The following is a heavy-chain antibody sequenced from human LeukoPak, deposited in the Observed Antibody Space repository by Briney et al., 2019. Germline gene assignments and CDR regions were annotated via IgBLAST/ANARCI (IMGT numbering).Heavy chain of an antibody. CDR3: AKGSIAVAGTFGYYFDY. D-gene: IGHD6-19*01. Sequence: PGGSLRLSCAASGFTFDDYAMHWVRQAPGKGLEWVSGISWNSGSIGYADSVKGRFTISRDNAKNSLYLQMNSLRAEDTALYYCAKGSIAVAGTFGYYFDYWGQGTLVTASS. J-gene: IGHJ4*02. V-gene: IGHV3-9*01. CDR2: ISWNSGSI. CDR1: GFTFDDYA.